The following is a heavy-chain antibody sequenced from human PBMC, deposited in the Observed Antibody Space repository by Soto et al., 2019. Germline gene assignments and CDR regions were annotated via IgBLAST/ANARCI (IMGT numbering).Heavy chain of an antibody. Sequence: PSETLSLTCTVSGGSISSSSYYWGWIRQPPGKGLEWIGYIYYSGSTYYNPSLKSRVTISVDTSKNQFSLKLSSVTAVDTAVYYCARRGGFYSSSSGYYFDYWGQGTLVTVSS. CDR3: ARRGGFYSSSSGYYFDY. J-gene: IGHJ4*02. CDR2: IYYSGST. V-gene: IGHV4-31*03. D-gene: IGHD6-6*01. CDR1: GGSISSSSYY.